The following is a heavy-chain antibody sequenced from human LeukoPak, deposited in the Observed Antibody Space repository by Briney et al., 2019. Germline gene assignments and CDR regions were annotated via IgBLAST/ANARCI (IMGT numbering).Heavy chain of an antibody. CDR3: AREPITMVRGVIIAFDY. Sequence: SVKVSCKASGGTFSSYAISWVRQAPGQGLEWMGGIIPIFGTANYAQKFQGRVTITADESTSTAYMELSSLRSEDTAVYYCAREPITMVRGVIIAFDYWGQGTLVTVSS. CDR2: IIPIFGTA. CDR1: GGTFSSYA. J-gene: IGHJ4*02. V-gene: IGHV1-69*13. D-gene: IGHD3-10*01.